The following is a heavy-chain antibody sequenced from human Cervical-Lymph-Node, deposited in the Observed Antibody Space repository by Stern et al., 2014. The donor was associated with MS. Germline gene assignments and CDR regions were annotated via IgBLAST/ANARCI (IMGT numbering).Heavy chain of an antibody. V-gene: IGHV2-70*01. Sequence: TLKESGPALVKPTQTLTLTCTFSGFSLSTTGMCLSWIRQPPGKALEWLALCDWDADKYYSTALKTRLTISKDTSKNQVVLTMTNMAPLDTAAYFCVRAREGYYFDYWGQGIPVTVSS. D-gene: IGHD2-21*01. CDR1: GFSLSTTGMC. J-gene: IGHJ4*02. CDR2: CDWDADK. CDR3: VRAREGYYFDY.